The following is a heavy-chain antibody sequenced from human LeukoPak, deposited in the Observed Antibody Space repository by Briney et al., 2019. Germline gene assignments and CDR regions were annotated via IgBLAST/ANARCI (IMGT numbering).Heavy chain of an antibody. CDR2: INPNSDGT. D-gene: IGHD3-10*01. Sequence: GASVKVSCKASGYTFTGYYMHWVRQAPGQGLEWMGWINPNSDGTNYAQKLQGRLTLTTDTSTSSAYMELRSLRSDDTAIYYCARDRSGPFDSWGQGPLVTVSS. CDR1: GYTFTGYY. J-gene: IGHJ4*02. V-gene: IGHV1-2*02. CDR3: ARDRSGPFDS.